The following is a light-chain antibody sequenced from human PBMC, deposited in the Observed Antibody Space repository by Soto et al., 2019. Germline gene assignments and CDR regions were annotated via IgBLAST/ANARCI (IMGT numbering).Light chain of an antibody. CDR3: QQSYSTPYT. CDR2: LAS. CDR1: QNVATY. J-gene: IGKJ2*01. V-gene: IGKV1-39*01. Sequence: DIQMTQSPSSLSASIGDRVTISCRASQNVATYLNWYQQKPGKAPKLLIYLASILQSGVPSRFSGSGSGTDFTLTISSLQPEDVAAYFCQQSYSTPYTFGRGTKLEIK.